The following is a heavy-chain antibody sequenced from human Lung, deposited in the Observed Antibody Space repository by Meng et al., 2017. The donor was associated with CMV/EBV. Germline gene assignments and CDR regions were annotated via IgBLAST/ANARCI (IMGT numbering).Heavy chain of an antibody. D-gene: IGHD2-2*02. V-gene: IGHV3-21*01. CDR1: GFSFNTYT. CDR2: VSDGGDYV. J-gene: IGHJ4*03. CDR3: ARDLGYCSRTSCYMFYFDY. Sequence: GESLKISCAASGFSFNTYTLNWVRQAPGKGLEWVSPVSDGGDYVYYADSVKGRFTISRDNARNSLFLQMNSLRAEDTAVYYCARDLGYCSRTSCYMFYFDYWGHRTLVTFSS.